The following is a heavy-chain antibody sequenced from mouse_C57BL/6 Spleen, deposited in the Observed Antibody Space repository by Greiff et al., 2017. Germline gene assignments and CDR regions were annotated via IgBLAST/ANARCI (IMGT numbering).Heavy chain of an antibody. CDR1: GYTFTSYW. CDR2: INPSNGGT. J-gene: IGHJ1*03. V-gene: IGHV1-53*01. Sequence: QVQLKQPGTELVKPGASVKLSCKASGYTFTSYWMHGLKRRPGQGLEWIGNINPSNGGTNYNEKFKSKATLTVDKSSSTAYMQLSSLTSEDSAVYYCARNYYGLLYWYFDVWGTGTTVTVSS. CDR3: ARNYYGLLYWYFDV. D-gene: IGHD1-1*01.